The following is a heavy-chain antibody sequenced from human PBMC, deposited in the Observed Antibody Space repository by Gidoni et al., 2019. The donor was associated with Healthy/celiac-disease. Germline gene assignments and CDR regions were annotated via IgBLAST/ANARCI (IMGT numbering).Heavy chain of an antibody. V-gene: IGHV3-64*01. CDR2: ISSNGGST. Sequence: EVQLVESGGGLVQPGGSLRLSCAASGFTFSSYAMHWVRQAPGKGLEYVSAISSNGGSTYYANSVKGRFTISRDNSKNTLYLQMGSLRAEDMAVYYCVSGLERRQENYWGQGTLVTVSS. J-gene: IGHJ4*02. CDR3: VSGLERRQENY. CDR1: GFTFSSYA. D-gene: IGHD1-1*01.